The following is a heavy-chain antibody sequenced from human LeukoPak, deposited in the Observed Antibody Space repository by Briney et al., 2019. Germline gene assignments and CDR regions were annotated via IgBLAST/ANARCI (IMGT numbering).Heavy chain of an antibody. V-gene: IGHV1-18*01. Sequence: VASVKVSRKASGYTFTSYGISWVRQAPGQGLEWMGWISAYNGNTNYAQKLQGRVTMTTDTSTSTAYMELRSLRSDDTAVYYCARDLGSSATSTNWFDPWGQGTLVTVSS. CDR2: ISAYNGNT. CDR1: GYTFTSYG. CDR3: ARDLGSSATSTNWFDP. D-gene: IGHD6-6*01. J-gene: IGHJ5*02.